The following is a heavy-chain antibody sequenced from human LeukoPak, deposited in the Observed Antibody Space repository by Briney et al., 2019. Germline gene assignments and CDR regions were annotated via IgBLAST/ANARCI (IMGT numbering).Heavy chain of an antibody. J-gene: IGHJ3*02. V-gene: IGHV3-21*01. CDR1: GFTFSSYS. Sequence: GGSLRLSCAASGFTFSSYSMNWVRQAPGKGLEWVSSISSSSSYIYYADSVKGRFTISRDNAKNSLYLQMNSLRAEDTAVYYCARSRAQESIVGATHDAFDISGQGTMVTVSS. D-gene: IGHD1-26*01. CDR2: ISSSSSYI. CDR3: ARSRAQESIVGATHDAFDI.